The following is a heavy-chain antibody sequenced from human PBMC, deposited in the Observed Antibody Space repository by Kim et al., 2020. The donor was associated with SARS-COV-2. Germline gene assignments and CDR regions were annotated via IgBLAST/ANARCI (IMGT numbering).Heavy chain of an antibody. D-gene: IGHD2-2*01. V-gene: IGHV3-9*01. Sequence: GGSLRLSCVASGFTFGDYAMHWVRQAPGKGLEWVSSINWDSSTITYADSVKGRFTISRDNARNSLFLQMNSLRPEDTAFYYCEKLGCSSISCYSNCWGQGTLVTVSS. J-gene: IGHJ4*02. CDR2: INWDSSTI. CDR1: GFTFGDYA. CDR3: EKLGCSSISCYSNC.